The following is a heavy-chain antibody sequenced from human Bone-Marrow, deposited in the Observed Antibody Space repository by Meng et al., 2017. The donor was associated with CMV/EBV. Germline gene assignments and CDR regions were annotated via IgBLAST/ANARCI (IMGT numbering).Heavy chain of an antibody. CDR2: IKQDGSEK. D-gene: IGHD3-16*01. CDR3: AKDWGPSDHYRFDY. V-gene: IGHV3-7*01. J-gene: IGHJ4*02. Sequence: GGSLRLSCAASGFTFSSYWMSWVRQTPGKGLEWVANIKQDGSEKYYVDSVKGRFTISRDNGKNSLFLQMNSLRAEDTAVYYCAKDWGPSDHYRFDYWGPGTLVSVSS. CDR1: GFTFSSYW.